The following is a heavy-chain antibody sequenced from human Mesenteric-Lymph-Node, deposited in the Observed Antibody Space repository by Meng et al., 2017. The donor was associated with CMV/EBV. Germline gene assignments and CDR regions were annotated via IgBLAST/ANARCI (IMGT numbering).Heavy chain of an antibody. CDR3: ATQATSPSIFGVATINDY. Sequence: SETLSLTCTVSGYSISSGYYWGWIRQPPGKGLEWIGSIYHSGSTYYNPSLKSRVTISVDTSKNQFSLKLSSVTAADTAVYYCATQATSPSIFGVATINDYWGQGTLVTVSS. V-gene: IGHV4-38-2*02. D-gene: IGHD3-3*02. CDR2: IYHSGST. J-gene: IGHJ4*02. CDR1: GYSISSGYY.